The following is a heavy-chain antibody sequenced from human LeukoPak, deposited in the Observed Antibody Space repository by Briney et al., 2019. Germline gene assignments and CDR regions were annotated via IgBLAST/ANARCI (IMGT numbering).Heavy chain of an antibody. CDR2: IIPIFGTA. CDR1: GGTFSSYA. Sequence: ASVKVSCKASGGTFSSYAISWVRQAPGQGLEWMGGIIPIFGTANYAQKFQGRVTITTDESTSTAYMELSSLRSEDTAVYYCARDRTPLDSPTFDYWGQGTLVTVSS. D-gene: IGHD4-23*01. J-gene: IGHJ4*02. V-gene: IGHV1-69*05. CDR3: ARDRTPLDSPTFDY.